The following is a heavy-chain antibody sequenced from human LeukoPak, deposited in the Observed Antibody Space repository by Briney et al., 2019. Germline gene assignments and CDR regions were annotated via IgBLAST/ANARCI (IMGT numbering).Heavy chain of an antibody. D-gene: IGHD3-22*01. CDR2: IIPIFGTA. CDR1: GGTFSSYA. CDR3: ARNYYDSSGQFYYFDY. J-gene: IGHJ4*02. Sequence: SVKVSCKASGGTFSSYAISWVRQAPGQGLEWMGRIIPIFGTANYAQKFQGRVTITTDESTSTAYMELRSLRSDDTAVYYCARNYYDSSGQFYYFDYWGQGTLVTVSS. V-gene: IGHV1-69*05.